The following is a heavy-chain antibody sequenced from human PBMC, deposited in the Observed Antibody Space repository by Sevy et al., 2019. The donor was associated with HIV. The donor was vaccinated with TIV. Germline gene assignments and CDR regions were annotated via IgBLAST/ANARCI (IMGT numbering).Heavy chain of an antibody. Sequence: GGSLRLSCAASGFTFRNYWMHWVRQAPGKGLVSDSYIHTDGSSSYYADYVKGRFTISRDNAQNTLYLQMNSLRAEDTAVYYCARAGNGDFWSGYYGIDHWGQGTLVTVSS. CDR1: GFTFRNYW. CDR3: ARAGNGDFWSGYYGIDH. J-gene: IGHJ4*02. CDR2: IHTDGSSS. V-gene: IGHV3-74*01. D-gene: IGHD3-3*01.